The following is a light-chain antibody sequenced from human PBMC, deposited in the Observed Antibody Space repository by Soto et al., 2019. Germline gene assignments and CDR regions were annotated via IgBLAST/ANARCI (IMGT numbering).Light chain of an antibody. V-gene: IGKV3-15*01. J-gene: IGKJ2*01. CDR2: GAS. Sequence: EILMTQYPATLSVSPGERATLSCGASQSISSDVDWYQQKPGQAPRLLIYGASTTATGIPARLSGSGYGTELTITISSMKYEDFAVYKCQQYNKWPRTFGQGTKVDIK. CDR3: QQYNKWPRT. CDR1: QSISSD.